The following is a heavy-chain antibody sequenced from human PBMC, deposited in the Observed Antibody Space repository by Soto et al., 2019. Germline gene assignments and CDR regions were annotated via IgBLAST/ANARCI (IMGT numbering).Heavy chain of an antibody. V-gene: IGHV3-11*05. CDR1: GFMFSGFY. CDR3: VRELGGLAC. CDR2: ISSSGHFA. J-gene: IGHJ4*02. Sequence: QVQLVESGGGLVKPGGSLRLSCAASGFMFSGFYMSWIRQAPGKGLEWVSYISSSGHFANYADSVRGRFTISRDNAGDSLYLQIDSLTVEDTAVYYCVRELGGLACWGQGTLVTVSS.